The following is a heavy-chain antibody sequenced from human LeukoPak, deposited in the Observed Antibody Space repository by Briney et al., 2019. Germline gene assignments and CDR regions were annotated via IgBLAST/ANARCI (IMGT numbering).Heavy chain of an antibody. CDR1: GFTFSTYA. D-gene: IGHD2-15*01. Sequence: GGSLRLSCAASGFTFSTYAMSWVRQAPGKGLDWVSAISSSGGYTYYADSVKGRFTISRDNSKNTMYLQMNSLRAEDTAVYYCAKHVGDNQDGRYSDYWGQGTLVTVSSGMDVWGQGTTVTVSS. CDR3: AKHVGDNQDGRYSDYWGQGTLVTVSSGMDV. J-gene: IGHJ6*02. CDR2: ISSSGGYT. V-gene: IGHV3-23*01.